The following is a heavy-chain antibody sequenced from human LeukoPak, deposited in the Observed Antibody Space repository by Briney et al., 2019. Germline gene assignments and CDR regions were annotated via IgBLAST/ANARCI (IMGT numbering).Heavy chain of an antibody. Sequence: PGGSLRLSCAASGFTFSSYSMNWVRQAPGKGLEWVSSISSSSSYIYYADSVKGRFTISRDNAKNSLYLQMNSLRAEDTAVYYCARPYCSSTSCYRYFDLWGRGTLVTASS. D-gene: IGHD2-2*02. V-gene: IGHV3-21*01. CDR2: ISSSSSYI. J-gene: IGHJ2*01. CDR3: ARPYCSSTSCYRYFDL. CDR1: GFTFSSYS.